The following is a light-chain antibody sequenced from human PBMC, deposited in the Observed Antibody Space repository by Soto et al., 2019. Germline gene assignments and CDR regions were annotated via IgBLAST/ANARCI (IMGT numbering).Light chain of an antibody. V-gene: IGKV3-20*01. J-gene: IGKJ4*02. Sequence: IGVTQSAATLSVAPGERATLSCRASQSVSSNLAWYQQKPGQAPRLLIYGASSRATGIPDRFSGREFGTDFTLSISSLEPEDFAVYYCQQYGTSPHTFGEGTKVDIK. CDR1: QSVSSN. CDR2: GAS. CDR3: QQYGTSPHT.